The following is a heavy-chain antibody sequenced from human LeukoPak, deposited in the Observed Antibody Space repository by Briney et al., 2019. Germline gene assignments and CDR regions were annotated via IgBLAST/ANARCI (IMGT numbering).Heavy chain of an antibody. CDR1: GFTFSSYW. CDR2: IKQDGSER. CDR3: ATSGYDILTGYLLYFDH. Sequence: GGSLRLSCAASGFTFSSYWMNWVRQAPGKGLEWVANIKQDGSERYYVDSVKGRFTISRDNAKNSLYLQMSSLRAEDTAVYYCATSGYDILTGYLLYFDHWGQGTLVTVSS. D-gene: IGHD3-9*01. V-gene: IGHV3-7*01. J-gene: IGHJ4*02.